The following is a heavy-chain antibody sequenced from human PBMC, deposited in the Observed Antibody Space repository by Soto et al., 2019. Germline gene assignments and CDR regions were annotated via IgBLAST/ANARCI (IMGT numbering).Heavy chain of an antibody. CDR1: GFTFSSYA. CDR3: AKARADYYDSSGYPVDY. Sequence: EVQLLESGGGLVQPGGSLRLSCAASGFTFSSYAMSWVRQAPGKGLEWVSAISGSGGSTYYADSVKGRFTISRDNSKNTLYLQMNSLRAEDTAVHYCAKARADYYDSSGYPVDYWGQGTLVTVCS. CDR2: ISGSGGST. V-gene: IGHV3-23*01. J-gene: IGHJ4*02. D-gene: IGHD3-22*01.